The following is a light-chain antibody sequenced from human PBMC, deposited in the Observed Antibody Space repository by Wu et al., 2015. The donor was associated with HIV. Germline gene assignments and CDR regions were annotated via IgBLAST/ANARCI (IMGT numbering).Light chain of an antibody. CDR1: QSISSW. Sequence: DIQMTQSPFTLSASVGDRVTITCRASQSISSWLAWYQQKPGKAPKLLIYKASSLETGVPSRFSGSGSGTEFTLSISSLQPDDFATYYCQQYNDYPFTFGPGTKVDIK. V-gene: IGKV1-5*03. CDR2: KAS. CDR3: QQYNDYPFT. J-gene: IGKJ3*01.